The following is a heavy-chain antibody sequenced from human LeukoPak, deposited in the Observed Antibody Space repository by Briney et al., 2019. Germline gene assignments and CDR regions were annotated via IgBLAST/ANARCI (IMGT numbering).Heavy chain of an antibody. J-gene: IGHJ4*02. V-gene: IGHV1-2*02. CDR1: GYTFTGYY. CDR2: INPNSGGT. CDR3: ARERSGWYIFDY. D-gene: IGHD6-19*01. Sequence: ASVKVSCKASGYTFTGYYMHWVRQAPGQGLEWMGWINPNSGGTNYAQKFQGRVTMTRDTSISTAYMELSRLRSDDTAVYYCARERSGWYIFDYWGQGTLATVSS.